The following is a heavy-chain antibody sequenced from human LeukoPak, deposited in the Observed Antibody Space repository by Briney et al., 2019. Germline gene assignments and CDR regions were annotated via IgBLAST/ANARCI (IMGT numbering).Heavy chain of an antibody. Sequence: ASVKVSCKASGYTFTGYYIHWVRQAPGQGLEWMGWINPNSGDTNYAQKFQGRVTMTRDTSISTAYMELSRLRSDDTAVYYCARVYGYYYETNWFDPWGQGTLVTVSS. CDR2: INPNSGDT. V-gene: IGHV1-2*02. D-gene: IGHD3-22*01. J-gene: IGHJ5*02. CDR1: GYTFTGYY. CDR3: ARVYGYYYETNWFDP.